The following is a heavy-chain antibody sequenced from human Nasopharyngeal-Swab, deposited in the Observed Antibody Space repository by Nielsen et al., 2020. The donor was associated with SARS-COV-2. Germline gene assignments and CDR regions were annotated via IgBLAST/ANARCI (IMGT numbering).Heavy chain of an antibody. Sequence: GESLKISWAASGLTFSSYAMHWVRQAPGKGLEWVAVISYDGSNKYYADSVKGRFTISRDNSKNTLYLQVNSLRAEDTAVYYCARGGLLELGFYWYFDLWGRGTLVTVSS. CDR3: ARGGLLELGFYWYFDL. V-gene: IGHV3-30-3*01. CDR1: GLTFSSYA. CDR2: ISYDGSNK. D-gene: IGHD2-21*02. J-gene: IGHJ2*01.